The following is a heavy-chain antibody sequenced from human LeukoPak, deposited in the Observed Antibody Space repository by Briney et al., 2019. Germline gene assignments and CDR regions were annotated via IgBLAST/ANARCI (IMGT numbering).Heavy chain of an antibody. CDR3: AREWRKKYYYYGMDV. Sequence: ASVKVSCKASGYTFTGYYMHWVRQAPGQGLEWMGWTNPNSGGTNYAQKFQGRVTMTRDTSISTAYMELSRLRSDDTAVYYCAREWRKKYYYYGMDVWGQGTTVTVSS. V-gene: IGHV1-2*02. CDR2: TNPNSGGT. CDR1: GYTFTGYY. J-gene: IGHJ6*02.